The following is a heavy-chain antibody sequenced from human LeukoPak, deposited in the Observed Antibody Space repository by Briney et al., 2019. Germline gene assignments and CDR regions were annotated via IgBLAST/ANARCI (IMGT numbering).Heavy chain of an antibody. Sequence: SETLSLTCTVSGGSISSSSYYWGWIRQPPGKGLEWIGSIYYSGSTYYNPSLKSRVTISVDTSKNQFSLKLSSVTAADTAVYYCARGRARYCSGGSCSLFDYWGQGTLVTVSS. J-gene: IGHJ4*02. CDR2: IYYSGST. V-gene: IGHV4-39*07. CDR1: GGSISSSSYY. D-gene: IGHD2-15*01. CDR3: ARGRARYCSGGSCSLFDY.